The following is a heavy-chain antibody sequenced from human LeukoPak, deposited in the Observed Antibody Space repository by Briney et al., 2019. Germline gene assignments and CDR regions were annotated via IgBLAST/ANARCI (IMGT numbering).Heavy chain of an antibody. CDR1: GGTIPRYA. CDR3: ARVEGGRGDNGYKLDY. V-gene: IGHV1-69*05. CDR2: TIPMFGTT. J-gene: IGHJ4*02. Sequence: KVSSKAPGGTIPRYALRQVRQAPRQGLVCMGRTIPMFGTTKYAHKFPDRVTSTTDESTSTPYMELSSPRSEDTAIYFCARVEGGRGDNGYKLDYWGQGTLVTVSS. D-gene: IGHD5-12*01.